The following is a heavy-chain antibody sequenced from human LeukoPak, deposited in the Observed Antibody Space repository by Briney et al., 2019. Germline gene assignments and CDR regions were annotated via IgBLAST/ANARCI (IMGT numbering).Heavy chain of an antibody. J-gene: IGHJ4*02. Sequence: GGSLRLSCAASGFTFSSYWMTWVRQAPGKGLEWVANIKQDGGEEYYVDSVKGRFTISRDNAKNSLYLLMNSLGGEDTAVYYCARDRRGPIEWGQGTLVTVSS. CDR3: ARDRRGPIE. CDR1: GFTFSSYW. V-gene: IGHV3-7*05. CDR2: IKQDGGEE.